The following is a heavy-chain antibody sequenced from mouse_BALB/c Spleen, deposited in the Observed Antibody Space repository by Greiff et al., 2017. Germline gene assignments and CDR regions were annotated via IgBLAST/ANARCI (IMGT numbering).Heavy chain of an antibody. CDR2: INPSNGRT. J-gene: IGHJ3*01. CDR3: AEYGSSYWFAY. Sequence: QVQLQQPGAELVKPGASVKLSCKASGYTFTSYWMHWVKQRPGQGLEWIGEINPSNGRTNYNEKFKSKATLTVDKSSSTAYMQLSSLTSEDSAVYYCAEYGSSYWFAYWGQGTLVTVSA. CDR1: GYTFTSYW. V-gene: IGHV1S81*02. D-gene: IGHD1-1*01.